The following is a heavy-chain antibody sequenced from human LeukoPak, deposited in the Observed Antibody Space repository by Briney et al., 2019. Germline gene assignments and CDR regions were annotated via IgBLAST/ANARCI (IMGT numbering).Heavy chain of an antibody. D-gene: IGHD3-9*01. Sequence: GGSLRLSCAASGFTFSSYWMHWVRQAPGKGLVWVSRINTDGSSTSYADSVKGRFTISRDNAKNTLYLQMNSLRAEDTAVYYCAREGDFNYYFDYWGQGTLVTVSS. CDR2: INTDGSST. CDR3: AREGDFNYYFDY. J-gene: IGHJ4*02. CDR1: GFTFSSYW. V-gene: IGHV3-74*01.